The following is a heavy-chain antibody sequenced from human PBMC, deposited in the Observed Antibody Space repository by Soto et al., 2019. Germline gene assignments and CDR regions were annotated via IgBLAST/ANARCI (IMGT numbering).Heavy chain of an antibody. V-gene: IGHV1-2*04. Sequence: GASVKVSCKASGYTLTGYYMHWVRQAPGQRLEWMGWINPNSGGTNYAQKFQGWVTMTRDTSISTAYMELSRLRSDDTAVYYCARDLRDTAMVDYYYYYGMDVWGQGTTVTVSS. CDR3: ARDLRDTAMVDYYYYYGMDV. CDR1: GYTLTGYY. J-gene: IGHJ6*02. D-gene: IGHD5-18*01. CDR2: INPNSGGT.